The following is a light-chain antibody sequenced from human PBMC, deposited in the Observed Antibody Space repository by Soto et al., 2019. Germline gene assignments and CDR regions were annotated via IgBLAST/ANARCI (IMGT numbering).Light chain of an antibody. CDR3: QQYGSSLGT. Sequence: EIVLTQSPGTLSLSPGERATLSCRASQSVSSSYLAWYQQKPGQAPRLLIYGATSRATGIPDRFSGSGSGTDFSHTISRLEPEDFAVYYCQQYGSSLGTLGQGTKVEIK. V-gene: IGKV3-20*01. CDR1: QSVSSSY. J-gene: IGKJ1*01. CDR2: GAT.